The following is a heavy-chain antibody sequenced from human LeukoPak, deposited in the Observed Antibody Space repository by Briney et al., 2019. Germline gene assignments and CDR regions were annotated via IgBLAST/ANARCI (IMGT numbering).Heavy chain of an antibody. CDR2: INHSGST. CDR3: ARVSMEQLVNFDY. Sequence: SETLSLTCAVYGGSFSGYYWSWIRQPPGKGLEWLGEINHSGSTNYNPSLKSRVTISVDTSKNQFSLKLSSVTAADTAVYYCARVSMEQLVNFDYWGQGTLVTVSS. J-gene: IGHJ4*02. V-gene: IGHV4-34*01. D-gene: IGHD6-13*01. CDR1: GGSFSGYY.